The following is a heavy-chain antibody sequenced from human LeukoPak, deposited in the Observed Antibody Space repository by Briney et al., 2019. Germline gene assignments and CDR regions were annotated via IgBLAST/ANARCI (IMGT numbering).Heavy chain of an antibody. D-gene: IGHD4-17*01. J-gene: IGHJ3*02. CDR1: GFTFSSYA. CDR2: ISGSGGST. V-gene: IGHV3-23*01. CDR3: AKARSLRPDAFDI. Sequence: GGSLRLSCAASGFTFSSYAMSWVRQAPGKGLEWVSAISGSGGSTYYADSVKGRFTISRDNSKNTLYLQMNSLRAEGTAVYYYAKARSLRPDAFDIWGQGTMVTVSS.